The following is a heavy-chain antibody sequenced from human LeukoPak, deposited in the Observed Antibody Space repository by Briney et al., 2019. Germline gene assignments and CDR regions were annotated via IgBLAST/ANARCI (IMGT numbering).Heavy chain of an antibody. J-gene: IGHJ3*02. V-gene: IGHV4-59*11. CDR3: ARVRLLDAFDI. CDR1: GGSISSHY. D-gene: IGHD2/OR15-2a*01. Sequence: PSETLSLTCTDSGGSISSHYWSWIRQPPGKGLEWIGYIYYSGSTNYNPSLKSRVTISVDTSKNQFSLKLSSVTAADTAVYYCARVRLLDAFDIWGQGTMVTVSS. CDR2: IYYSGST.